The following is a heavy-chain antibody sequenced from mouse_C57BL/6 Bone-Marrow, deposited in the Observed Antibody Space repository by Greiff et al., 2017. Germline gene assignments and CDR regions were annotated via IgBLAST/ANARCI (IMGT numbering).Heavy chain of an antibody. CDR2: IDPENGDT. Sequence: VQLQQSGAELVRPGASVKLSCTASGFNIKDDYMHWVKQRPEQGLEWIGWIDPENGDTEYASKFQGKATITADTSSNPAYLQLSSLTSEDTAVYYCTTSGFFFAYWGQGTLVTVAA. J-gene: IGHJ3*01. CDR3: TTSGFFFAY. CDR1: GFNIKDDY. D-gene: IGHD3-1*01. V-gene: IGHV14-4*01.